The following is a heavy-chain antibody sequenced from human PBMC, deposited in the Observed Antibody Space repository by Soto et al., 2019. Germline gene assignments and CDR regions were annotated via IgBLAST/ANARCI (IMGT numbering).Heavy chain of an antibody. D-gene: IGHD3-10*01. CDR1: EFTFSSYG. V-gene: IGHV3-33*01. Sequence: QVQLVESGGGVVQPGRSLRLSCAASEFTFSSYGMHWVRQAPGKGLEWVAVIWYDGSNKYYADSVTGRFTISRDNSKNTLYLEMDRLIAEDTAVYYCARKGYGSGSVDYWGQGTLVTVSS. CDR3: ARKGYGSGSVDY. CDR2: IWYDGSNK. J-gene: IGHJ4*02.